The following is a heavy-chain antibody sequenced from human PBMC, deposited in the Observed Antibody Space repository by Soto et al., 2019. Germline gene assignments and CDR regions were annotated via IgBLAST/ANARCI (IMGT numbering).Heavy chain of an antibody. D-gene: IGHD3-10*01. Sequence: QVQLQQWGAGLLKPSETLSLTCAVYGGSFSGYYWSWIRQPPGKGLEWIGEINHSGSTNYNPSLKGGVPISLDTSKNQFPLKLTSVPAADTAVYYCAKGGGSLWSWGQGTLVTVSS. CDR3: AKGGGSLWS. J-gene: IGHJ5*02. CDR1: GGSFSGYY. V-gene: IGHV4-34*01. CDR2: INHSGST.